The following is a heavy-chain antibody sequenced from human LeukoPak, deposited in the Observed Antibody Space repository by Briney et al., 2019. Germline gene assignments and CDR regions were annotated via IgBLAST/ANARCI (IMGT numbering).Heavy chain of an antibody. Sequence: GASVKVSCKASGYTFTSNYMHWVRQAPGQGLEWMGIINPSGGSASYAQKFQGRVTMTTDTSTSTVYMELRSLRSEDTAVYYCAKLTTVAGTDYVYGMDVWGQGTTVTVSS. J-gene: IGHJ6*02. CDR1: GYTFTSNY. V-gene: IGHV1-46*01. CDR3: AKLTTVAGTDYVYGMDV. CDR2: INPSGGSA. D-gene: IGHD6-19*01.